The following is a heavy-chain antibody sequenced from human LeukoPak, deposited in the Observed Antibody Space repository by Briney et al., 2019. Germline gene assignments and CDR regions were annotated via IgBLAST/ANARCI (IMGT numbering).Heavy chain of an antibody. CDR1: GFTFSRYS. CDR3: ARDDSWAFDY. CDR2: IRTSSGGI. D-gene: IGHD2-21*02. J-gene: IGHJ4*02. Sequence: GGSLRLSCAASGFTFSRYSVNWVRQAPRTGLEWVAYIRTSSGGIYYADSVKGRFTISTDNAKNSLYLEMNNLRDGDTAVYYCARDDSWAFDYWGQGTLVTVSS. V-gene: IGHV3-48*02.